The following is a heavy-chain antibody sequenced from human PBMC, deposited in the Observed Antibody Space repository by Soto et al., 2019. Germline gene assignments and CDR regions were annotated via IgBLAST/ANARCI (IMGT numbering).Heavy chain of an antibody. D-gene: IGHD1-26*01. J-gene: IGHJ6*02. CDR3: AKDTRAIGYYYYGMDV. CDR2: ISYDGSNK. CDR1: GFTFSSYG. Sequence: QVQLVESGGGVVQPGRSLRLSCAASGFTFSSYGMHWVRQAPGKGLELVAVISYDGSNKYYADSVKGRFTISRDNSKNTLYLQMNSLRAEDTAVYYCAKDTRAIGYYYYGMDVWGQGTTVTVSS. V-gene: IGHV3-30*18.